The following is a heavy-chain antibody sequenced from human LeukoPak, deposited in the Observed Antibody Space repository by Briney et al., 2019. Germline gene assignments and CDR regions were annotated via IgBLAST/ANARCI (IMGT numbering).Heavy chain of an antibody. CDR2: IIPIFGTA. CDR3: ASTITIFGVVMGDAFDI. V-gene: IGHV1-69*13. Sequence: ASVKVSCKASGGTFSGYAISWVRQAPGQGLEWMGGIIPIFGTANYAQKFQGRVTITADESTSTAYMELSSLRSEDTAVYYCASTITIFGVVMGDAFDIWGQGTMVTVSS. D-gene: IGHD3-3*01. J-gene: IGHJ3*02. CDR1: GGTFSGYA.